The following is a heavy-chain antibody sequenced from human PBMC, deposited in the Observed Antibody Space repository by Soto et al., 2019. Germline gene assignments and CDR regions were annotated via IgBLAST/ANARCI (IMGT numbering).Heavy chain of an antibody. Sequence: GGSLRLSCAASGFTFSSYAMSWVRQAPGKGLEWVSAISGSGGSTYYADSVKGRFTISRDNSKNTLYLQMNSLRAEDTAVYYCAKDLRPYSGSYYFDYWGQGTLVTVSS. V-gene: IGHV3-23*01. CDR2: ISGSGGST. J-gene: IGHJ4*02. D-gene: IGHD1-26*01. CDR3: AKDLRPYSGSYYFDY. CDR1: GFTFSSYA.